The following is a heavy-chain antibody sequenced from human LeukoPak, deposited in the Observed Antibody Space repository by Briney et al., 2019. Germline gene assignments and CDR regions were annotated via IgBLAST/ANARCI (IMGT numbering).Heavy chain of an antibody. D-gene: IGHD3-22*01. CDR2: IYPGDSDT. CDR3: ARPPRDDSSAYYSAFDI. J-gene: IGHJ3*02. Sequence: GESLKISCKGSGYRFTNYWIGWVRQLPGKGLEWMGIIYPGDSDTRYSPSFQGQVTISADKSISTAYLQWSSLKASDTAMYYCARPPRDDSSAYYSAFDIWGQGTMVIVSS. V-gene: IGHV5-51*01. CDR1: GYRFTNYW.